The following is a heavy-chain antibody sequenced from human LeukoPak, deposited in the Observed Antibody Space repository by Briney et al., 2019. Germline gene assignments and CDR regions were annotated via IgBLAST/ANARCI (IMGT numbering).Heavy chain of an antibody. Sequence: PSETLSLTCTVSGYSISSGYYWGWIRQPPGKGLEWIGSIYHSGSTYYNPSLKSRVAISVDTSKNQFSLKLSSVTVADTAVYYCARDYWSTRPYDAFDIWGQGTMVTVSS. J-gene: IGHJ3*02. CDR2: IYHSGST. V-gene: IGHV4-38-2*02. CDR3: ARDYWSTRPYDAFDI. CDR1: GYSISSGYY. D-gene: IGHD2-8*02.